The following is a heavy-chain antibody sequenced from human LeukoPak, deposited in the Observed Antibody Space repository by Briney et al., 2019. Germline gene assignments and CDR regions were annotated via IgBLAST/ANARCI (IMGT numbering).Heavy chain of an antibody. J-gene: IGHJ4*02. CDR3: AKDDDIRAVAGTLDY. V-gene: IGHV3-23*01. CDR2: ISGSGGST. Sequence: QAGGSLRLSCAASGFTFSSYAMSWVRQAPGKGLEWLSGISGSGGSTYYADSVKGRFTISRDNSKNTLYLQMNSLRAEDTAVYYCAKDDDIRAVAGTLDYWGQGTLVTVSS. CDR1: GFTFSSYA. D-gene: IGHD6-19*01.